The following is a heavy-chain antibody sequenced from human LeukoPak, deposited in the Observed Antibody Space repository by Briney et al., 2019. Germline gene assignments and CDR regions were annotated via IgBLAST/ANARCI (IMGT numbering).Heavy chain of an antibody. V-gene: IGHV3-7*01. CDR2: IKQDGSEK. CDR3: ARDLSGIAGYTYGRGIDY. CDR1: GFTFGRYW. J-gene: IGHJ4*02. Sequence: PGGSLRLSCAASGFTFGRYWMSWVSQAPGKWLEWVANIKQDGSEKYYVDSVKGRFTISRDNAKTSLYLQMNSLRAEDTAVYYCARDLSGIAGYTYGRGIDYWGQGTLVTVSS. D-gene: IGHD5-18*01.